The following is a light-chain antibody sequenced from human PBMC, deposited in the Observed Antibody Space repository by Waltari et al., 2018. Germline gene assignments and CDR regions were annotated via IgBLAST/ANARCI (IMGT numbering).Light chain of an antibody. CDR1: EGLSSK. J-gene: IGKJ4*01. V-gene: IGKV3-15*01. CDR3: QQYNDWPLT. Sequence: EVVMTQSPTALSVSPGERATLSCRASEGLSSKLAWYQQKPCQAPRLLIYGASTRATGIPAMFSGSGSATEFTLTISSLQSEDFAVYYCQQYNDWPLTFGGGTKVEIK. CDR2: GAS.